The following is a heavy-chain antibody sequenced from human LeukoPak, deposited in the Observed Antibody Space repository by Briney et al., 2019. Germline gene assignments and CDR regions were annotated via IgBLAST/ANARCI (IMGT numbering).Heavy chain of an antibody. Sequence: PSETLSLTCAVYGGSFSGYYWSWIRQPPGKGLEWIGEINHSGSTNYNPSLKSRVTISVDTSKNQFSLKLSSVTAADTAVYYCARAQIVGASSSDFDYWGQGTLGTVSS. CDR2: INHSGST. V-gene: IGHV4-34*01. J-gene: IGHJ4*02. D-gene: IGHD1-26*01. CDR1: GGSFSGYY. CDR3: ARAQIVGASSSDFDY.